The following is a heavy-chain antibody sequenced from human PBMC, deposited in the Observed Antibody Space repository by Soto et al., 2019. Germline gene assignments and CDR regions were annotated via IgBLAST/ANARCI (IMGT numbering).Heavy chain of an antibody. D-gene: IGHD3-22*01. V-gene: IGHV4-4*07. CDR1: GDSINNFY. CDR2: VSSSGTT. Sequence: PSETLSLTCTVSGDSINNFYWSWIRQPAGKGLEWVGRVSSSGTTNYNPALKSRVTMSVDTSKNQFSLKLRSVTAADTAVYYCARDDFYASSGYLSPVDYWGQGTLVTVSS. J-gene: IGHJ4*02. CDR3: ARDDFYASSGYLSPVDY.